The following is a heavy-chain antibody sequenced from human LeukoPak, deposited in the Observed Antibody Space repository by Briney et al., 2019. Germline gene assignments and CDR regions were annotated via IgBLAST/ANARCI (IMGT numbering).Heavy chain of an antibody. D-gene: IGHD6-19*01. CDR2: IYPGDSDT. CDR1: GYDFASYW. V-gene: IGHV5-51*01. J-gene: IGHJ4*02. Sequence: GESLKISCKVSGYDFASYWIAWVRQMPGKCLEWMGIIYPGDSDTRYSPSFQGQVAISADKSIGTAYLQWSSLKASDTAIYYCARGTVAATYGTFDYWGQGTLVTVSS. CDR3: ARGTVAATYGTFDY.